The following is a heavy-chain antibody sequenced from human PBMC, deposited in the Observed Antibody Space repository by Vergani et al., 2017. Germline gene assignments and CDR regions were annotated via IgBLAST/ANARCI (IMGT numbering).Heavy chain of an antibody. J-gene: IGHJ4*02. CDR3: ARDLGGIDSGYDIDY. V-gene: IGHV3-30*04. Sequence: VQLVESGGGLVQPGGSLRLSCAASGFTFSSYAMSWVRQAPGKGLEWVAVISYDGSNKYYADSVKGRFTISRDNSKNTLYLQMNSLRAEDTAVYYCARDLGGIDSGYDIDYWGQGTLVTVSS. D-gene: IGHD5-12*01. CDR2: ISYDGSNK. CDR1: GFTFSSYA.